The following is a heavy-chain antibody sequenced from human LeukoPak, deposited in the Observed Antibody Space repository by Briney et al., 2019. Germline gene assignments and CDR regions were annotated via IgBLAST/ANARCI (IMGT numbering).Heavy chain of an antibody. J-gene: IGHJ4*02. Sequence: SETLSLTCAVYGGSFSGYYWSWIRQPPGKGLEWIGEINHSGSTNYNPSLKSRVTISVDTSKNQFSLKLSSVTAADTAVYYCARVICSGGSCRFDYWGQGTLVTVSS. CDR2: INHSGST. D-gene: IGHD2-15*01. CDR3: ARVICSGGSCRFDY. V-gene: IGHV4-34*01. CDR1: GGSFSGYY.